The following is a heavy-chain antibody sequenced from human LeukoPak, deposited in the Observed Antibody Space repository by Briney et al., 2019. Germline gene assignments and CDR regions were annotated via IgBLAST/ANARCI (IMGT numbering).Heavy chain of an antibody. CDR2: IFYTGST. CDR3: ARLSSGVNWFDP. D-gene: IGHD6-19*01. V-gene: IGHV4-59*08. CDR1: GDSISTYY. J-gene: IGHJ5*02. Sequence: SETLSLTCTVSGDSISTYYWSWIRQSPEKGLEWIGYIFYTGSTNYNPSLKSRVTISVDTSKNQFSLKLSSVTAADTAVYYCARLSSGVNWFDPWGQGTLVTVSS.